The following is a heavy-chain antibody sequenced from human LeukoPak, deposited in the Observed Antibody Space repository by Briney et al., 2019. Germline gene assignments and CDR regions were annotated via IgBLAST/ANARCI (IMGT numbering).Heavy chain of an antibody. V-gene: IGHV1-2*02. CDR1: GGTFSSYA. J-gene: IGHJ4*02. CDR2: INPNSGGT. CDR3: ARDLSDYGAMRKEDY. D-gene: IGHD4-17*01. Sequence: GSSVKVSCKASGGTFSSYAISWVRQAPGQGLEWMGWINPNSGGTNYAQKFQGRVTMTRDTSISTAYMELSRLRSDDTAVYYCARDLSDYGAMRKEDYWGQGTLVTVSS.